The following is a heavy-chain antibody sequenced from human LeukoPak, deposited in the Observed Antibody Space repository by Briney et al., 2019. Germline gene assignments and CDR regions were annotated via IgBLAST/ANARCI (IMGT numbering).Heavy chain of an antibody. J-gene: IGHJ4*02. D-gene: IGHD3-16*02. Sequence: KPSETLSLTCAVYGGSFSGYYWSWIRQPPGKGLEWIGEINHSGSTNYNPSLKSRVTISVDTSKNQFSLKLSSMTAADTAVYYCARERNPNMITFGGVIAAIDYWGQGTLVTVSS. V-gene: IGHV4-34*01. CDR2: INHSGST. CDR1: GGSFSGYY. CDR3: ARERNPNMITFGGVIAAIDY.